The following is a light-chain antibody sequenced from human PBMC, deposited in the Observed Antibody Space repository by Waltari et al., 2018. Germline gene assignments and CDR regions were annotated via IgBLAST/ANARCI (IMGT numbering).Light chain of an antibody. CDR2: GVD. CDR3: ASHGNNKV. V-gene: IGLV2-8*01. CDR1: SSDVGLYNF. J-gene: IGLJ3*02. Sequence: QSALTQPASVSGSPGQSITISCTGTSSDVGLYNFVSWYQQHPGKAPKLIISGVDKRPSGVPERFSGSKSGSTAYLTVSGLQAEDEADYYCASHGNNKVFGGGTKLTVL.